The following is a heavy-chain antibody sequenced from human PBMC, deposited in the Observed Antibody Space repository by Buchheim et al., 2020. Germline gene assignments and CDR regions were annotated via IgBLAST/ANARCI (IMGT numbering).Heavy chain of an antibody. J-gene: IGHJ4*02. D-gene: IGHD2-21*02. Sequence: QVQLLQSGAEVKRPGASVKVSCKASGYTLTSYGIGWVRQAPGQGLEWMGWISTYNADTNYTQKFQGRVTMTTDPSTKTADMELRSLRSDDTAVYYCARGKPYCGGDCYATFDFWGQGTL. CDR3: ARGKPYCGGDCYATFDF. CDR1: GYTLTSYG. CDR2: ISTYNADT. V-gene: IGHV1-18*01.